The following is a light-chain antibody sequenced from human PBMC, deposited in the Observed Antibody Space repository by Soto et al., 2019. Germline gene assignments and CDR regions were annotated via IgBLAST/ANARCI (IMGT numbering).Light chain of an antibody. V-gene: IGKV2-28*01. CDR3: MQDPQTWT. J-gene: IGKJ1*01. Sequence: DIVMTQSPLSLPVTPGEPVSISCRSSQSLLHSNGYNYLDWYLQKPGQSPQLLIYLGSNRASGVPDRFSGSGSGTDFTLKISRVEAEDVGVYYCMQDPQTWTFGQGTKVEIK. CDR2: LGS. CDR1: QSLLHSNGYNY.